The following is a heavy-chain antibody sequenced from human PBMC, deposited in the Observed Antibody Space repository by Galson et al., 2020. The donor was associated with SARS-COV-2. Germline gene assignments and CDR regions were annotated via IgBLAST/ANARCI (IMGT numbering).Heavy chain of an antibody. Sequence: GGSLRLSCAASGFTFSGYAMHWVRQAPGKRLEWVAVISKDGSKTNYADSVKGRFTISRDNSKNRLYVQMSSLRTEDTAVYHCVREGPSRSRGLYDDFDYWGQGTLVTVSS. CDR2: ISKDGSKT. V-gene: IGHV3-30*04. CDR1: GFTFSGYA. J-gene: IGHJ4*02. D-gene: IGHD2-8*01. CDR3: VREGPSRSRGLYDDFDY.